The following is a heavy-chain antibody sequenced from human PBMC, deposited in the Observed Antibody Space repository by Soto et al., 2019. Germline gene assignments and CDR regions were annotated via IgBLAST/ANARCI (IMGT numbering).Heavy chain of an antibody. V-gene: IGHV1-69*13. Sequence: GASVKVSCKASGGTFSSYAISWVRQAPGQGLEWMGGIIPIFGTANYAQKFQGRVTITADESTSTAYMELSSLRSEDTAVYYCARALPHYYDSSGYLDYWGQGTLVTVSS. D-gene: IGHD3-22*01. CDR3: ARALPHYYDSSGYLDY. J-gene: IGHJ4*02. CDR2: IIPIFGTA. CDR1: GGTFSSYA.